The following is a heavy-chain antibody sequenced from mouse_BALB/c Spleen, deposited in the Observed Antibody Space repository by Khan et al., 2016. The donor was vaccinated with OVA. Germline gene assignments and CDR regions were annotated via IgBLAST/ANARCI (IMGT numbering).Heavy chain of an antibody. J-gene: IGHJ2*01. D-gene: IGHD1-3*01. CDR3: TRLEDI. CDR2: IWAGGST. Sequence: VKLAESGPGLVAPSQSLSITCTVSGFSLTSYGVHWVSQPPGKGLEWLGVIWAGGSTTYNSAIMSRLSISKDNSTSQVFLKMNSRQTDDTAMYYCTRLEDIWGQGTTLTVSS. V-gene: IGHV2-9*02. CDR1: GFSLTSYG.